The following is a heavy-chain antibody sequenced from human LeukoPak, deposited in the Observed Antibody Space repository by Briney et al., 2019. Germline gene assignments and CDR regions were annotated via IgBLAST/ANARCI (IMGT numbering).Heavy chain of an antibody. CDR1: GGSISSSSYY. J-gene: IGHJ3*02. V-gene: IGHV4-39*07. CDR3: ARDHPGGNDAFDI. CDR2: IYYSGST. D-gene: IGHD2-15*01. Sequence: SETLSLTCTVSGGSISSSSYYWGCIRQPPGKGLEWIGSIYYSGSTNYNPSLKSRVTISVDTSKNQFSLKLSSVTAADTAVYYCARDHPGGNDAFDIWGQGTMVTVSS.